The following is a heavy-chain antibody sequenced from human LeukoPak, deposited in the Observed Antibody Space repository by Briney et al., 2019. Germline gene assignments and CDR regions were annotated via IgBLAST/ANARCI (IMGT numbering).Heavy chain of an antibody. V-gene: IGHV3-30*01. Sequence: QPGRSLRLSCAASGFTFSSYAMHWVRQAPGKGLEWVAVISDDGSKKYYADSVKGRFSISRDSSKNTVYLQMNSLRAEDTALCYCARRGGAAAGMGYYYFMDVWGKGTTVTVSS. CDR3: ARRGGAAAGMGYYYFMDV. CDR1: GFTFSSYA. J-gene: IGHJ6*03. D-gene: IGHD6-13*01. CDR2: ISDDGSKK.